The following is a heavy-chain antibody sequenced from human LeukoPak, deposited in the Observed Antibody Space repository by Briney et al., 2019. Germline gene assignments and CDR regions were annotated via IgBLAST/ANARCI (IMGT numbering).Heavy chain of an antibody. V-gene: IGHV4-30-2*02. CDR2: IYHSGST. D-gene: IGHD2-2*01. Sequence: PSETLSLTCAVSGGSISSGGYSWSWIRQPPGKGLEWIGYIYHSGSTYYNPSLKSRVTISVDTSKNQFSLKLSSVTAADTAVYYCARSAGYQLLEGYYYYMDVWGKGTTVTVSS. J-gene: IGHJ6*03. CDR3: ARSAGYQLLEGYYYYMDV. CDR1: GGSISSGGYS.